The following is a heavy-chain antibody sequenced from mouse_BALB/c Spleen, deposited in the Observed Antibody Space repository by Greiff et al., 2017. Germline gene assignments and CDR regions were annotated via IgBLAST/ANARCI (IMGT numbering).Heavy chain of an antibody. J-gene: IGHJ4*01. CDR3: ASSNLYAMDY. V-gene: IGHV14-3*02. CDR1: GFNIKDTY. CDR2: IDPANGNT. D-gene: IGHD2-5*01. Sequence: EVQGVESGAELVKPGASVKLSCTASGFNIKDTYMHWVKQRPEQGLEWIGRIDPANGNTKYDPKFQGKATITADTSSNTAYLQLSSLTSEDTAVYYCASSNLYAMDYWGQGTSVTVSS.